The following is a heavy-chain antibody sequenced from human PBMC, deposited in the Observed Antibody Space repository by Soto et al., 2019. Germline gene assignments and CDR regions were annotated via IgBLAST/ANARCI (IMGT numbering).Heavy chain of an antibody. CDR3: ARSGAYCTSITCLFDSF. Sequence: QAQLVQSGAEVKKPGASVKVSCRASGYTFTSYGYAWVRQAPGQGLEWMGWISAYNGDTNYAQKFKDRITLTTDTSTTTAYIELRNLGSDDTAVYYCARSGAYCTSITCLFDSFWGLGTLVTVSS. J-gene: IGHJ4*02. CDR1: GYTFTSYG. D-gene: IGHD2-8*01. CDR2: ISAYNGDT. V-gene: IGHV1-18*01.